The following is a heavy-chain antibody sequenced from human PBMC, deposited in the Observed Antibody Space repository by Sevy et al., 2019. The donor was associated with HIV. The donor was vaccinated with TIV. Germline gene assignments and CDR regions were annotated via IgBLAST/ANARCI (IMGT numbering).Heavy chain of an antibody. Sequence: GGCLRLSCAASGFTFNNFAMSWVRQAPGKGLEWVSAISGSGGVPYYAASVKGRFTISRDNSKKTLYLQMNSLRAEDTAVYRCARNSSSDGMDVWGQGTTVTVSS. CDR2: ISGSGGVP. V-gene: IGHV3-23*01. D-gene: IGHD2-2*01. CDR3: ARNSSSDGMDV. J-gene: IGHJ6*02. CDR1: GFTFNNFA.